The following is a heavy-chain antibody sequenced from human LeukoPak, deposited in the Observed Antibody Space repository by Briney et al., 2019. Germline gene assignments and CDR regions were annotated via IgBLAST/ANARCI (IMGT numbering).Heavy chain of an antibody. V-gene: IGHV3-23*01. Sequence: GRSLRLSCAASGFTLSSYWMSWVRQAPGKGLEWVSAISDSGNTYHADSVKGRFTISRDSSKNTLFLQMNRLRPEDAAVYYCAKAPVTTCRGAYCYPFDYWGQGTPVTVSS. CDR1: GFTLSSYW. CDR2: ISDSGNT. CDR3: AKAPVTTCRGAYCYPFDY. D-gene: IGHD2-21*01. J-gene: IGHJ4*02.